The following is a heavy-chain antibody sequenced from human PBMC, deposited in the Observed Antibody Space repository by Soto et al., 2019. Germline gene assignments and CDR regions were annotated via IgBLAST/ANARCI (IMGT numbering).Heavy chain of an antibody. Sequence: ASVKVSCKASGGTFSSYAISWVRQAPGQGLEWMGGIIPIFGTANYAQKFQGRVTITADESTSTAYMELSSLRSEDTAVYYCARDRGRRGLRYFDWLPSDFDYWGQGTLVTVSS. CDR1: GGTFSSYA. D-gene: IGHD3-9*01. V-gene: IGHV1-69*13. CDR2: IIPIFGTA. CDR3: ARDRGRRGLRYFDWLPSDFDY. J-gene: IGHJ4*02.